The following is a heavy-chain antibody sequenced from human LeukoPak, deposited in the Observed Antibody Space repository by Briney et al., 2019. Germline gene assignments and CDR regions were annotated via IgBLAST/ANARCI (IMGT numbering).Heavy chain of an antibody. Sequence: SQTPSLTCAISGDSVSSNSAAWNWIRQSPSRGLEWPGRTYYRSKWYNDYAVSVKSRIIINPDTSKNQFSLQLNSVTPEDTAVYYCARGVGIRPPFDYWGQGTLVTVSS. V-gene: IGHV6-1*01. CDR2: TYYRSKWYN. CDR3: ARGVGIRPPFDY. J-gene: IGHJ4*02. CDR1: GDSVSSNSAA. D-gene: IGHD2-21*01.